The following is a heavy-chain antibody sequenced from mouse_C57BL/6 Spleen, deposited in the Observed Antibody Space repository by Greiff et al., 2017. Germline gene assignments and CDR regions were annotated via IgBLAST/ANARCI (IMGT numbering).Heavy chain of an antibody. V-gene: IGHV3-6*01. CDR3: ARGGNYLGAMDY. CDR1: GYSITSGYY. J-gene: IGHJ4*01. D-gene: IGHD2-1*01. CDR2: ISYDGSN. Sequence: EVKLMESGPGLVKPSQSLSLTCSVTGYSITSGYYWNWIRQFPGNKLEWMGYISYDGSNNYNPSLKNRISITRDTSKNQFFLKLNSVTTEDTATYYCARGGNYLGAMDYWGQGTSVTVSS.